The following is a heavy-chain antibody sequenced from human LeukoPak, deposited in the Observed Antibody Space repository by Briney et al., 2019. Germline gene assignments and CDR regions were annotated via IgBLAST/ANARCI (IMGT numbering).Heavy chain of an antibody. Sequence: GGSLRLSCAASGFTFSSYWMTWVRQAPGKGLEWVANIDQYGSEKQYVDSVKGRFTISRDNAKNSLYLQMNSLRAEDTAVYFCARPDVPDCWGQGTLVTVSS. CDR2: IDQYGSEK. J-gene: IGHJ4*02. D-gene: IGHD2-2*01. CDR3: ARPDVPDC. CDR1: GFTFSSYW. V-gene: IGHV3-7*01.